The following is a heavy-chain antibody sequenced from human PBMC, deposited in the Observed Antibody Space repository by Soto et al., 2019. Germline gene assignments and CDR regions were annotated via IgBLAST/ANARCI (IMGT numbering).Heavy chain of an antibody. J-gene: IGHJ4*02. CDR2: ISSSGSST. CDR3: ARSSSVPY. D-gene: IGHD6-6*01. CDR1: GFTFSSYA. Sequence: SLRLSCSASGFTFSSYAMHWVRQAPGKGLEYVSAISSSGSSTYYADSVKGRFTISRDNAKNSLYLQMNSLRAEDTAVYYWARSSSVPYWGQGTLVTVSS. V-gene: IGHV3-64*04.